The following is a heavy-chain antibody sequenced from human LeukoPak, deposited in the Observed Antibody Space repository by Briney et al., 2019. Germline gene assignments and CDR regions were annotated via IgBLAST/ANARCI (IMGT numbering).Heavy chain of an antibody. CDR3: AREYYDPSGLDY. D-gene: IGHD3-22*01. CDR1: GGSISTYY. V-gene: IGHV4-4*07. J-gene: IGHJ4*02. CDR2: IYISGST. Sequence: SETLSLTCIVSGGSISTYYGSWIRQPAGGGLEWIGRIYISGSTHYNPSLKSRVIMSVDTSKNQFSLKLSSVTAADTAVYYCAREYYDPSGLDYWGQGTLVIVS.